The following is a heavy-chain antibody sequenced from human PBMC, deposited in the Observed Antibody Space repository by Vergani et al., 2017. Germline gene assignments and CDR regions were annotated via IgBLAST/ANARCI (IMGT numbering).Heavy chain of an antibody. CDR1: GGSISSYY. CDR3: ARNPYCGGDCYSDAFDI. Sequence: QVQLQESGPGLVKPSETLSLTCTVSGGSISSYYWSWIRQPPGKGLEWVGYIYYSGSTNYNPSLKSRVTISVDTSKKQFSLKLSSVTAADTAVYYCARNPYCGGDCYSDAFDIWGQGTMVTVSS. V-gene: IGHV4-59*01. D-gene: IGHD2-21*02. CDR2: IYYSGST. J-gene: IGHJ3*02.